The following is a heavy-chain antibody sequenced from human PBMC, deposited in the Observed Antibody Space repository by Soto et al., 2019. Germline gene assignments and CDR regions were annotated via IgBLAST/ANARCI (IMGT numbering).Heavy chain of an antibody. CDR3: AHSECSGAVCYSRWYFGL. CDR2: IYWDDDK. D-gene: IGHD2-15*01. Sequence: QITLKESGPTLVKPTQTLTLTCTFSGFSLTTGGVAVGWIRQPPGKALEWLALIYWDDDKRYSPSLKGRLSSPKDTSQNKVVPTMTNSDPVDTATSYCAHSECSGAVCYSRWYFGLWGRGTLVTVSS. J-gene: IGHJ2*01. V-gene: IGHV2-5*02. CDR1: GFSLTTGGVA.